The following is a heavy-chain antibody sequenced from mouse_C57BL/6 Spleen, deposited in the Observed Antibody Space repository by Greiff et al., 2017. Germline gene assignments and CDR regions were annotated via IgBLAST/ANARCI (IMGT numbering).Heavy chain of an antibody. CDR3: AYYYGSSPFDY. J-gene: IGHJ2*01. V-gene: IGHV6-3*01. CDR2: IRLKSDNDAT. Sequence: EVLLVESGGGLVQPGGSMKLSCVASGFTFSNYWMNWVRQSPEKGLEWVAQIRLKSDNDATNYAESVKGRFTISRDDSKRSVYLQMNNLRAEDTGIYYCAYYYGSSPFDYWGQGTTLTVSS. D-gene: IGHD1-1*01. CDR1: GFTFSNYW.